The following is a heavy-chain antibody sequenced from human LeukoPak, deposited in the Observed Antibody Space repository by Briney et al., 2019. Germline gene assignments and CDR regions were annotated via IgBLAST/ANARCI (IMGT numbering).Heavy chain of an antibody. CDR3: ITVGSSGWYGWFDY. V-gene: IGHV3-15*01. J-gene: IGHJ5*01. CDR2: IKSKTDGCTT. Sequence: GGSLRLSCAASGFTFSNAWMSWVRQAPGKGREWVGRIKSKTDGCTTDYAAPVKGRFTISRDDSKNTLYLQMNSLKTEDTAVYYCITVGSSGWYGWFDYWGQGTLVTVSS. CDR1: GFTFSNAW. D-gene: IGHD6-19*01.